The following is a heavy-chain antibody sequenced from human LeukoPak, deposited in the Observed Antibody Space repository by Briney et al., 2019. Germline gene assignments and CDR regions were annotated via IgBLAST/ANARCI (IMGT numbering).Heavy chain of an antibody. CDR3: AREVDHIYYYYYGMDV. V-gene: IGHV1-2*02. CDR1: GYTFTGYY. CDR2: INPNSGGT. Sequence: ASVKVSCKASGYTFTGYYMHWVRQAPGQGLEWMGWINPNSGGTNYAQKFQGRVTMTRDTSISTAYMELSRLRSDDTAVYYCAREVDHIYYYYYGMDVWGQGTTVTVSS. J-gene: IGHJ6*02. D-gene: IGHD2-21*01.